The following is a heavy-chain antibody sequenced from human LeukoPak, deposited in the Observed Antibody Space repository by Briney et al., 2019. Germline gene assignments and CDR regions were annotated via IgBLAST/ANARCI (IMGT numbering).Heavy chain of an antibody. D-gene: IGHD5-12*01. CDR1: GGSFSGYY. CDR3: ARGRARMTRAYFDY. V-gene: IGHV4-34*01. J-gene: IGHJ4*02. Sequence: SETLSLTCAVYGGSFSGYYWSWIRQPPGKGLEWIGEINHSGSTNYNPSLKSRVIISVDTSKNQFSLKLSSVTAADTAVYYCARGRARMTRAYFDYWGQGTLVTVSS. CDR2: INHSGST.